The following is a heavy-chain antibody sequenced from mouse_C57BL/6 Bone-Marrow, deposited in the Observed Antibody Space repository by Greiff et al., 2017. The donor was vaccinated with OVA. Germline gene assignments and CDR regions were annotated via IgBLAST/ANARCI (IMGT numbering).Heavy chain of an antibody. D-gene: IGHD2-5*01. V-gene: IGHV14-4*01. CDR1: GFNIKDDY. CDR3: TTSYSNSYYAMDY. J-gene: IGHJ4*01. Sequence: EVQRVESGAELVRPGASVKLSCTASGFNIKDDYMHWVKQRPEQGLEWIGWIDPENGDTEYASKFQGKATITADTSSNTAYLQLSSLTSEDTAVYYCTTSYSNSYYAMDYWGQGTSVTVSS. CDR2: IDPENGDT.